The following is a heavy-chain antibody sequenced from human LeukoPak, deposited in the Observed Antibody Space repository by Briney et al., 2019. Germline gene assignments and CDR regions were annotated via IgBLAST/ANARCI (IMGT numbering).Heavy chain of an antibody. CDR3: VREWANQRQRRDD. CDR1: GFSVSSNF. CDR2: IYAGGTT. D-gene: IGHD1-14*01. Sequence: GGSLRLSCAASGFSVSSNFMSWVRQAPGRGLEWVSVIYAGGTTHYIDSVKGRFTISRDNSNNTVFLQMNSLRGDDTAVYYCVREWANQRQRRDDWGQGTQVTVSS. V-gene: IGHV3-53*01. J-gene: IGHJ4*02.